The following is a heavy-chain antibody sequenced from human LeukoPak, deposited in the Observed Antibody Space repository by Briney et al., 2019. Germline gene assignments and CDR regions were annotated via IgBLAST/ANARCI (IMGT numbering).Heavy chain of an antibody. CDR2: INPSGGST. V-gene: IGHV1-46*01. Sequence: GASVKVSCKASGYTFTSYYMHWVRQAPGQGLEWMGIINPSGGSTSYAQKFQGRVTMTRDTSTSTVYMELSSLRSEDTAVYYCARPVVPAAMGYGMDVWAKGPRSPSP. J-gene: IGHJ6*02. CDR1: GYTFTSYY. D-gene: IGHD2-2*01. CDR3: ARPVVPAAMGYGMDV.